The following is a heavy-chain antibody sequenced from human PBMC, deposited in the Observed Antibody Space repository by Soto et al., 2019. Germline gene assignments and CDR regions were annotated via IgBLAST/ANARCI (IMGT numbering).Heavy chain of an antibody. CDR3: ARTWDRWFAP. CDR1: GGSISSYY. J-gene: IGHJ5*02. V-gene: IGHV4-59*01. Sequence: QVQLQESGPGLVKPSETLSLTCTVSGGSISSYYWSWIRQPPGKGLEWIGYIYYSGSTNYNPSLKSRVTISVDTSKNQFSLKLSSVTAADTAVYYCARTWDRWFAPWGQGTLVTVSS. D-gene: IGHD1-26*01. CDR2: IYYSGST.